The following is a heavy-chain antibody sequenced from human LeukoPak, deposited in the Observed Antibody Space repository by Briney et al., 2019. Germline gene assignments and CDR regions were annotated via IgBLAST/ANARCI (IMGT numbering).Heavy chain of an antibody. CDR3: ARDRSVAALWGHMGLDY. CDR1: GGSISSGDYY. CDR2: IYYSGST. D-gene: IGHD6-19*01. Sequence: SQTLSLTCTVSGGSISSGDYYWSWIRQPPGKGLEWIGYIYYSGSTYYNPSLKSRVTISVDTSKNQFSLKLSSVTAADTAVYYCARDRSVAALWGHMGLDYCGQGTLVTVSS. V-gene: IGHV4-30-4*08. J-gene: IGHJ4*02.